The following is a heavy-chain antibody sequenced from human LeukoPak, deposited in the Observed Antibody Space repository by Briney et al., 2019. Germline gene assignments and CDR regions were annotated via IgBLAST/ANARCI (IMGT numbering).Heavy chain of an antibody. D-gene: IGHD3-10*02. CDR1: GFTFSSYG. J-gene: IGHJ6*04. Sequence: QLGGTLRLSCAASGFTFSSYGMGWVRQAPGKGLEWVSYISSSGSTIYYADSVKGRFTISRDNAKNSLYLQMNSLRAEDTAVYYCAELGITMIGGVWGKGTTVTISS. CDR3: AELGITMIGGV. CDR2: ISSSGSTI. V-gene: IGHV3-48*03.